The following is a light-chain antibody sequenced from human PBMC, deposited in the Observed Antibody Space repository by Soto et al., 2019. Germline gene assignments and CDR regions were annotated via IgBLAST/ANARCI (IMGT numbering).Light chain of an antibody. J-gene: IGLJ7*01. V-gene: IGLV2-14*01. Sequence: QSALTQPASVSGSPGQSVTISCTGTSSDVGGYNYVSWYQQHPGKAPKLMIYEVSNRPSGVSNRFSGSKSGNTASLTISGLQAEEEADYYYCTSKGSSTLVFGGGTQLTVL. CDR1: SSDVGGYNY. CDR2: EVS. CDR3: CTSKGSSTLV.